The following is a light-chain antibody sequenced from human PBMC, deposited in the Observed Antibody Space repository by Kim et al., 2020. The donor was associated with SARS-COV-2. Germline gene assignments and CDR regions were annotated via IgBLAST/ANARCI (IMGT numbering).Light chain of an antibody. Sequence: DIQMTQSPTALSASVGDRVTITCRASQAINNYLDWFQQRPGKVPKLLIYAASTLQSGVPSRFSGSGSGTEFTLTISSLQPEDFATYYCLQNNSYPLTFGRGTKVEI. V-gene: IGKV1-17*03. CDR1: QAINNY. CDR2: AAS. CDR3: LQNNSYPLT. J-gene: IGKJ4*01.